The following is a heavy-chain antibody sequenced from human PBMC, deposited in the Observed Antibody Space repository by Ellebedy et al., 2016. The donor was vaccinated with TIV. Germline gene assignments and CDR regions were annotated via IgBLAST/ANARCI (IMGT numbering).Heavy chain of an antibody. V-gene: IGHV3-7*04. D-gene: IGHD1/OR15-1a*01. J-gene: IGHJ4*02. Sequence: PGGSLRLSCAASGFSFSTLWMSWVRQAPGKGLEWVANIKQYGSEKNYVDSVRGRLTISRDNAKNSLYLQMNSVRVEDTAVYYCARENWTNDYWGQGTLVTVSS. CDR3: ARENWTNDY. CDR1: GFSFSTLW. CDR2: IKQYGSEK.